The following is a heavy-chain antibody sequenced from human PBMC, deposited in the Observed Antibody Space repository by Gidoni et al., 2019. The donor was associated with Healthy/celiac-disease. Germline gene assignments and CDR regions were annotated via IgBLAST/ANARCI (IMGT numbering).Heavy chain of an antibody. Sequence: QVQLQESGPGLVKPSETLSLTCTVSGGSIRSYYWSWIRQPAGKGLEWIGRIYTSGSTNYNPSLKSRVTMSVDTSKNQVSLKLSSVTAADTAVYYCARDPHRDYYYYYGMDVWGQGTTVTVSS. CDR3: ARDPHRDYYYYYGMDV. CDR2: IYTSGST. CDR1: GGSIRSYY. V-gene: IGHV4-4*07. J-gene: IGHJ6*02.